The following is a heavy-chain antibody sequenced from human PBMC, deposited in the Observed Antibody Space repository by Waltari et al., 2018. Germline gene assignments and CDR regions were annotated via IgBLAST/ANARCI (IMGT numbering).Heavy chain of an antibody. CDR3: AKDMSKMTTFDY. V-gene: IGHV3-30*18. D-gene: IGHD4-17*01. CDR1: GFSVGEYG. Sequence: QVDLVESGGRVVQPGGSLRLSCAASGFSVGEYGMHWVRQTPGRGLEWVGVISHDGDYKYYVDSVRGRFTLSRDNSKNTVYLEMNNLRTEDTAVYHCAKDMSKMTTFDYWGQGTLVTVSS. CDR2: ISHDGDYK. J-gene: IGHJ4*02.